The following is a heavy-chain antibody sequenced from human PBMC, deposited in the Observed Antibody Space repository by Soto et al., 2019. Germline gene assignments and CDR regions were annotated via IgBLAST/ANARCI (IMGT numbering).Heavy chain of an antibody. Sequence: PSETLSLTCTVSGGSISSYYWSWIRQPPGKGLEWIGYIYYSGSTNYNPSLKSRVTISVDTSKNQFSLKLSSVTAADTAVYYCARDLHDYGYYYMDVWGKGTTVTVSS. CDR1: GGSISSYY. CDR3: ARDLHDYGYYYMDV. J-gene: IGHJ6*03. CDR2: IYYSGST. V-gene: IGHV4-59*01.